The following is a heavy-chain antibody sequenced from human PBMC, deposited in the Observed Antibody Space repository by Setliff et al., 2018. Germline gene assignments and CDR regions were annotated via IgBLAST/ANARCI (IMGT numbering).Heavy chain of an antibody. CDR2: IYHSGSV. J-gene: IGHJ6*03. CDR3: ARGLEGEDYFYYMDV. D-gene: IGHD2-21*01. CDR1: GGSISSSNW. Sequence: SETLSLTCTVSGGSISSSNWWTWVRQPPGKGLEWIGEIYHSGSVNYNPSLKSRVTMSVDKSKNQFSLKLTSVTAADTAVYYCARGLEGEDYFYYMDVWGKGNTVTVSS. V-gene: IGHV4-4*02.